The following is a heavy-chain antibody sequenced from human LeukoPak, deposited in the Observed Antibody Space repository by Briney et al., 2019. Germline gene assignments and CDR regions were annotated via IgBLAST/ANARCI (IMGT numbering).Heavy chain of an antibody. V-gene: IGHV3-23*01. J-gene: IGHJ5*02. Sequence: GALRLSCAASGFTFNNYAMSWVRQAPGKGLEGVSVLSGSGGSTYYADSVKGRFTISRDNSNNTLYLQMNSLRAEDTAVYYCAKDVGWHWFDPWGQGTLVTVSS. D-gene: IGHD6-19*01. CDR3: AKDVGWHWFDP. CDR2: LSGSGGST. CDR1: GFTFNNYA.